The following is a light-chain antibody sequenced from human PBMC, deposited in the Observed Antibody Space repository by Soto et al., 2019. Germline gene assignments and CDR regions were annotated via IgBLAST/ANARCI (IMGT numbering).Light chain of an antibody. Sequence: QSALTQPASVSGSPGQSITTSCTGTSSDVGGYNYVSWYQHHPGKAPNLMIYDVSNRPSGVSNRFSGSKSGNTASLTISGLQAEDEADYYCSSYTTSSTPYVFGTGTKVTVL. V-gene: IGLV2-14*03. CDR2: DVS. CDR3: SSYTTSSTPYV. J-gene: IGLJ1*01. CDR1: SSDVGGYNY.